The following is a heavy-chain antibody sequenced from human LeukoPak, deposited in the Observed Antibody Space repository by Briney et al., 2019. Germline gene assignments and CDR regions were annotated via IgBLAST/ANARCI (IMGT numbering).Heavy chain of an antibody. CDR1: GGSISPYY. V-gene: IGHV4-59*12. CDR2: IYYSGTT. J-gene: IGHJ4*02. CDR3: ARDESRSFDY. Sequence: SETLSLTCSVSGGSISPYYWSWISQPPGKGLEWIGYIYYSGTTNYNPSLQSRVTISVATSKNQFSLKLSSVTAADTAVYYCARDESRSFDYWGQGTLVTVSS. D-gene: IGHD3-22*01.